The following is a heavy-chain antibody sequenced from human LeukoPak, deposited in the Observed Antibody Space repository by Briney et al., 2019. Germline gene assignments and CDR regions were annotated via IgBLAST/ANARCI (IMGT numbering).Heavy chain of an antibody. Sequence: GASVKVSCKASGYTFTDYYMHWVRQAPGQGLEWMGRINPNSGGTNYAQKFQGRVTMTRDTSISTAYMELSSLRSDDTALYYCAADGDGYNYVVNYWSQGTLATVSS. CDR1: GYTFTDYY. D-gene: IGHD5-24*01. CDR2: INPNSGGT. V-gene: IGHV1-2*06. J-gene: IGHJ4*02. CDR3: AADGDGYNYVVNY.